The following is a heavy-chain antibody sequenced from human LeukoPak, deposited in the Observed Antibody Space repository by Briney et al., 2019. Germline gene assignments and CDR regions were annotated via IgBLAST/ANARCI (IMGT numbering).Heavy chain of an antibody. CDR1: GFTFSLYP. D-gene: IGHD6-13*01. CDR3: ARAAIAAARIYYYMDV. J-gene: IGHJ6*03. V-gene: IGHV3-64*02. CDR2: ITNNGGHT. Sequence: GGSLRLSCAASGFTFSLYPMHWVRQAPGKGLEYVSSITNNGGHTFYADLVKGRFTISRDNSRNTLNLQMGSLRVEDTAVYYCARAAIAAARIYYYMDVWGKGTTVTVSS.